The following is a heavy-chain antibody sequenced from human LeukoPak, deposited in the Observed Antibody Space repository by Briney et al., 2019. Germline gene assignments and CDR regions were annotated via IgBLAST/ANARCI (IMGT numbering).Heavy chain of an antibody. D-gene: IGHD2-15*01. J-gene: IGHJ6*02. Sequence: PGGSLRLSCAASGFTFSSYGMNWVRQAPGKGLEWVSYISSSGSTIYYADSVKGRFTISRDNAKNSLYLQMNSLRAEDTAVYYCARVLGYCSGGSCLGMDVWGQGTTVTVSS. CDR2: ISSSGSTI. CDR3: ARVLGYCSGGSCLGMDV. CDR1: GFTFSSYG. V-gene: IGHV3-48*03.